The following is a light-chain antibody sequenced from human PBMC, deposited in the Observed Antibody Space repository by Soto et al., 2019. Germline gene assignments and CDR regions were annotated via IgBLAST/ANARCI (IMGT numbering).Light chain of an antibody. CDR1: SSDVGSYNL. CDR2: EGT. Sequence: QSALTQPASVSGSPGQSITISCTGTSSDVGSYNLVSWFQQHPGKVPKLIIYEGTERPSGVSNRFSASKSGNTASLTISGLQPEDEADYYCCSYAGASTIFGGGTKLTVL. V-gene: IGLV2-23*01. CDR3: CSYAGASTI. J-gene: IGLJ2*01.